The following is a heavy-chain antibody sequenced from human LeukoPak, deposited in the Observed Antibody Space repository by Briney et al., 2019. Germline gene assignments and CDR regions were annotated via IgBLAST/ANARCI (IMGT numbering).Heavy chain of an antibody. Sequence: PSETLSLTCTVSGGSISSSSYYWGWIRRPPGKGLEWIGSIYYSGSTYYNPSLKSRVTISVDTSKNQFSLKLSSVTAADTAVYYCARIGIQLWFSYWGQGTLVTVSS. CDR3: ARIGIQLWFSY. D-gene: IGHD5-18*01. CDR1: GGSISSSSYY. J-gene: IGHJ4*02. CDR2: IYYSGST. V-gene: IGHV4-39*01.